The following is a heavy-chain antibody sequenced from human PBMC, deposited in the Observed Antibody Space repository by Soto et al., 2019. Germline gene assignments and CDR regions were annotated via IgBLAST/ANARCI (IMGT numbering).Heavy chain of an antibody. J-gene: IGHJ3*02. CDR1: GGSVSNGDYY. Sequence: SETLSLTCTVSGGSVSNGDYYWSWIRQPPGKGLEWIGYIYYSGSTNYNPSLKSRVTISVDTSKNQFSLKLSSVTAADTAVYYCARVWGGAFDIWGQGTMVTVSS. CDR2: IYYSGST. CDR3: ARVWGGAFDI. D-gene: IGHD3-10*01. V-gene: IGHV4-61*08.